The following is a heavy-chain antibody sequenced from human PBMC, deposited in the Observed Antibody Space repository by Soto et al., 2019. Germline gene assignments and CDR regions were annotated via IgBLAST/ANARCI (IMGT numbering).Heavy chain of an antibody. J-gene: IGHJ4*02. CDR1: GYTFTAYY. D-gene: IGHD3-10*01. V-gene: IGHV1-2*02. CDR2: INPNGGGT. Sequence: ASVKVSCKASGYTFTAYYIHWVRQAPGQGLEWMGWINPNGGGTKYAQKFQGRVTMTRDTSINTAYMELTRLTSDETAVYYCERDVHTMLQGVRFRVDQWGQGTLVTVSS. CDR3: ERDVHTMLQGVRFRVDQ.